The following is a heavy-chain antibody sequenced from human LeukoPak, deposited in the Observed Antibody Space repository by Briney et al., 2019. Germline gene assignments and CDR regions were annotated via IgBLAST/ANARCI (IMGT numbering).Heavy chain of an antibody. D-gene: IGHD4-17*01. CDR2: IRNDGLTQ. V-gene: IGHV3-7*01. Sequence: PGGSLRLSCAASGFTFSSRWVGWVRQAPGKGLEWVANIRNDGLTQYYLDSVKGRFTISGDSAKDSLSLQMNSLRAEDTAVYFCARHGDYCFDLWGQGTLVTVSS. CDR1: GFTFSSRW. CDR3: ARHGDYCFDL. J-gene: IGHJ4*02.